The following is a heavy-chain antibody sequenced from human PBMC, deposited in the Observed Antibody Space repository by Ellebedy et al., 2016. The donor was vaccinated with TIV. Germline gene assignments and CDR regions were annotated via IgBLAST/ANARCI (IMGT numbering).Heavy chain of an antibody. J-gene: IGHJ6*03. CDR1: GYTFTSYD. CDR2: MNPNSGNT. Sequence: ASVKVSXKAFGYTFTSYDINWVRQATGQGPEWMGWMNPNSGNTGYAQKFQGRVTMTRNTSISTAYMELSSLRSEDTAVYYCARGNDFWSGYSPYYYYYYMDVWGKGTTVTVSS. CDR3: ARGNDFWSGYSPYYYYYYMDV. D-gene: IGHD3-3*01. V-gene: IGHV1-8*01.